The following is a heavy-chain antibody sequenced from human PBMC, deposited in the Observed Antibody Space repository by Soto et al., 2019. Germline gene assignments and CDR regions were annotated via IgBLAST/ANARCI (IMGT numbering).Heavy chain of an antibody. D-gene: IGHD1-26*01. Sequence: QVQLVESGGGVVQPGRSLRLSCAASGFTFSTIPMNWVHQAPGKGLEWVAVISYDGSNKYYADSVKGRFTISRDNSNNTLYLQMNSLRAEDTAVYYCARESGSYCPFDYWGQGTRVTVSS. V-gene: IGHV3-30-3*01. J-gene: IGHJ4*02. CDR1: GFTFSTIP. CDR3: ARESGSYCPFDY. CDR2: ISYDGSNK.